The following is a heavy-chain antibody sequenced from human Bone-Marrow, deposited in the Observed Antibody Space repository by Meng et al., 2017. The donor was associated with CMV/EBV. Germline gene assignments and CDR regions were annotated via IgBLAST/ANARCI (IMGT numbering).Heavy chain of an antibody. J-gene: IGHJ3*02. CDR1: YS. Sequence: YSMRWGRQAPGKGLEWVSSISSSSSYIYYADSVKGRFTISRDNAKNSLYLQMNSLRAEDTAVYYCARDRGGHYDFWSGYYSDAFDIWGQGTMVTVSS. CDR2: ISSSSSYI. D-gene: IGHD3-3*01. V-gene: IGHV3-21*01. CDR3: ARDRGGHYDFWSGYYSDAFDI.